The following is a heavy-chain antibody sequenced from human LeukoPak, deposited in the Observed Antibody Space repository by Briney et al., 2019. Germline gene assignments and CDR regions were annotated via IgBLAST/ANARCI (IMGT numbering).Heavy chain of an antibody. CDR3: TRDFLGGSGSSDY. J-gene: IGHJ4*02. CDR1: GFTFSGYA. V-gene: IGHV3-49*03. CDR2: IRGKAYGGTT. Sequence: GGSLRLSCTASGFTFSGYAMSWFRQAPGKGLEWVGVIRGKAYGGTTEYAASVKVRFTISRDDYKSIAYLQTNSLKTEDTDVYYCTRDFLGGSGSSDYWGQGTLVTVSS. D-gene: IGHD3-10*01.